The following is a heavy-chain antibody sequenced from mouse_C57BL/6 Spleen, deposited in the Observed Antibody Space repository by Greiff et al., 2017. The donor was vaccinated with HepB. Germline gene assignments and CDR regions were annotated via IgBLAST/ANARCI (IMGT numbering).Heavy chain of an antibody. Sequence: QVQLQQSGAELVRPGTSVKVTCKASGYAFTNYLIEWVKQRPGQGLEWIGVINPGSGGTNYNEKFKGKATLTADKSSSTAYMQLSSLTSEDSAVYFCARSQVFDYWGQGTTLTVSS. CDR1: GYAFTNYL. V-gene: IGHV1-54*01. CDR2: INPGSGGT. J-gene: IGHJ2*01. CDR3: ARSQVFDY.